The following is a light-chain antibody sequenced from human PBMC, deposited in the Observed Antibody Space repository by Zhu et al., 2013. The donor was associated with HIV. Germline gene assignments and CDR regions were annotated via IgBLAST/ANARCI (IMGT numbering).Light chain of an antibody. CDR2: AAS. CDR3: QQSYTMPRT. J-gene: IGKJ1*01. CDR1: QDIDRY. V-gene: IGKV1-9*01. Sequence: DIQLTQSPSLLSASVGDRVTITCRASQDIDRYLAWYQQTPGKAPTLLVYAASTTQSGVPSRFSGSGSGTEFSLTISSLQPEDFATYYCQQSYTMPRTFGQGTKVEIK.